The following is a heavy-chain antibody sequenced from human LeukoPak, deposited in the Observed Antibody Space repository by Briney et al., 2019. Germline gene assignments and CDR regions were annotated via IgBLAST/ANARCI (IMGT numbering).Heavy chain of an antibody. Sequence: ASVKVSCKASEYTFTGYYMHWVRQAPGQGLEWMGWINPNSGGTNYAQKFQGRVTMTRDTSISTAYMELSRLRSDDTAVYYFARGRSGRTIKNWFHPWGQGTLVTVSS. CDR2: INPNSGGT. CDR1: EYTFTGYY. V-gene: IGHV1-2*02. J-gene: IGHJ5*02. D-gene: IGHD3-10*01. CDR3: ARGRSGRTIKNWFHP.